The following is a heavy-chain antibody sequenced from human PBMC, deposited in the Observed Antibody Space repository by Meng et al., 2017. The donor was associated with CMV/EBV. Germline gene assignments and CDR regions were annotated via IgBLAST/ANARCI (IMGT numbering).Heavy chain of an antibody. V-gene: IGHV1-18*01. CDR1: GYTFSNYG. CDR2: ITTDDDSR. J-gene: IGHJ5*02. D-gene: IGHD6-13*01. Sequence: ASVTVSCKASGYTFSNYGIAWVRQAPGQGLEWMGWITTDDDSRKKQGRVTMTTDTSTSTAYMELRSPRSDDTAVYYCARGVPSAAAPRWVDPWGQGTLVTVSS. CDR3: ARGVPSAAAPRWVDP.